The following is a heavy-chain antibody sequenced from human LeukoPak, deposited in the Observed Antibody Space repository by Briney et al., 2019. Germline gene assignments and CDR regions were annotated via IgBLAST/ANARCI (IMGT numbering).Heavy chain of an antibody. J-gene: IGHJ4*02. CDR3: ARTDSVASYYAPNY. Sequence: ASVKVSCKASGYTSTAFTITWVRQAPGQGLEWMGWISPYSGNTEYSENVEDRVTMTADTSTATAYMELRSLRSDDSAVYYCARTDSVASYYAPNYWGQGSLVTVSS. D-gene: IGHD3-10*01. CDR2: ISPYSGNT. CDR1: GYTSTAFT. V-gene: IGHV1-18*01.